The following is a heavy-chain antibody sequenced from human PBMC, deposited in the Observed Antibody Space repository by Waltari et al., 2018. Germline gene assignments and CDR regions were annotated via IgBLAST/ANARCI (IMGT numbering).Heavy chain of an antibody. CDR3: GRDWSGWDT. D-gene: IGHD3-3*01. V-gene: IGHV3-21*01. CDR2: IRGVSTYI. CDR1: GFTFSSYS. Sequence: DVQLVESGGGPVKPGESLRLSCVASGFTFSSYSMNWVRQAAGKGLVWVSSIRGVSTYIYYANSWKGRFTISRDDAKNSLFLQMNSLRDEDTAVYYCGRDWSGWDTWGQGTLVTVSS. J-gene: IGHJ5*02.